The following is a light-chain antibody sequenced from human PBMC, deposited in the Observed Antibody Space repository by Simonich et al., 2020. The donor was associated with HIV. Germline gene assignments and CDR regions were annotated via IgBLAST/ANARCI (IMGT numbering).Light chain of an antibody. CDR2: GAS. Sequence: EIVMTQSPATLSVSPGERATLSCRASQSVSRNFAWYQQKPGQAPRLLIYGASTRATCIPAMFSGSGSGTEFTLTISSLQSEDFAVYYCEQYDSWPPSFGQGTKVEIK. V-gene: IGKV3-15*01. CDR1: QSVSRN. J-gene: IGKJ1*01. CDR3: EQYDSWPPS.